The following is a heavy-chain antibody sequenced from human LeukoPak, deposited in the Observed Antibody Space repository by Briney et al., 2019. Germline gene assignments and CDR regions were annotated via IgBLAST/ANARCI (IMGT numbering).Heavy chain of an antibody. CDR3: AARYYDFWSGYRY. J-gene: IGHJ4*02. CDR2: IHYSGST. Sequence: SETLSLTCTVSGGSISSSSYYWGWIRQPPGKGLEWIGSIHYSGSTYYNPSLKSRVTISVDTSKNQFSLKLSSVTAADTAVYYCAARYYDFWSGYRYWGQGTLVTVSS. D-gene: IGHD3-3*01. CDR1: GGSISSSSYY. V-gene: IGHV4-39*01.